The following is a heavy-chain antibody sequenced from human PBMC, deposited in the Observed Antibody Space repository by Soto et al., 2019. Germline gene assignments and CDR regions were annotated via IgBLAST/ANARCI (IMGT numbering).Heavy chain of an antibody. Sequence: GESLKISWSSSRYSFTSYWIGWVRQISGKGLEWMGIIYPGDSDTRYSPSFQGQVTISADKSISTAYLQWSTLKASDTAMYYCTRPRSFKGGMDVWGQGTTVTVSS. V-gene: IGHV5-51*01. CDR2: IYPGDSDT. J-gene: IGHJ6*02. CDR1: RYSFTSYW. CDR3: TRPRSFKGGMDV.